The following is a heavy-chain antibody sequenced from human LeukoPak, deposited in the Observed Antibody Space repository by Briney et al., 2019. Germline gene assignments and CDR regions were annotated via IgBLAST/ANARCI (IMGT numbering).Heavy chain of an antibody. CDR3: AKDRITMIVVVNPFDY. D-gene: IGHD3-22*01. J-gene: IGHJ4*02. CDR2: ISGSGGST. Sequence: GGSLRLSCAASGFTFSCYAMSWVRQAPGKGLEWVSAISGSGGSTYYADSVKGRFTISRDNSKNTLYLQMNSLRAEDTAVYYCAKDRITMIVVVNPFDYWGQGTLVTVSS. V-gene: IGHV3-23*01. CDR1: GFTFSCYA.